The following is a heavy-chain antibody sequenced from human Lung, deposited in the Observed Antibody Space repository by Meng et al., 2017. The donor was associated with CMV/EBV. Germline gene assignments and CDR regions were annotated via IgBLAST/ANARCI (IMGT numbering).Heavy chain of an antibody. CDR1: GYTFRNYP. CDR2: FKIYNGAA. CDR3: ARQRDVYHVTSVRGDGYFDS. D-gene: IGHD5-24*01. Sequence: SVXVSXXASGYTFRNYPITWVRQAPGQGLEWMGWFKIYNGAANYGQRFQGRVTMTSDTATTTAYMELRSLRSDDTAVYYCARQRDVYHVTSVRGDGYFDSWGQGTLVXVSS. J-gene: IGHJ4*02. V-gene: IGHV1-18*04.